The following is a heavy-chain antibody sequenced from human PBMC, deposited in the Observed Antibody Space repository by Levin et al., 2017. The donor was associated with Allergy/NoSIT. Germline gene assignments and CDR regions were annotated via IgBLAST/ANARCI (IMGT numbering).Heavy chain of an antibody. J-gene: IGHJ1*01. Sequence: SETLSLTCTVSGGSISSYYWSWMRQPPGKGLEWVAYIYYTGSTNYNPSLKSRVTISLDASKNQFSLELGSVTAADTAVYYCARASSWDAHFQYWGPGTLVTVSS. CDR2: IYYTGST. CDR3: ARASSWDAHFQY. D-gene: IGHD6-13*01. CDR1: GGSISSYY. V-gene: IGHV4-59*01.